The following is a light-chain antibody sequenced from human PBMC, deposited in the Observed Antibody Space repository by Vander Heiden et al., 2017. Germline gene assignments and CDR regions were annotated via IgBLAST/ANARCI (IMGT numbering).Light chain of an antibody. Sequence: DIVMTQSPDSLAVSLGERATINCKSSQSVLYSSNNKNYLAWYQQKPGRPPKLLIYWASTRESGVPDRFSGSGSGTDFTLTISSLQAEDVAVYYCQQDDSTPRTFGQGTKVEIK. CDR1: QSVLYSSNNKNY. V-gene: IGKV4-1*01. CDR3: QQDDSTPRT. J-gene: IGKJ1*01. CDR2: WAS.